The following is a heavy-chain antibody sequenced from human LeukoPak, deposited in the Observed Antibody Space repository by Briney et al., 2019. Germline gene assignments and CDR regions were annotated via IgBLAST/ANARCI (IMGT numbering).Heavy chain of an antibody. CDR2: ISGSGGST. CDR3: APVQGGSFDY. D-gene: IGHD1-26*01. J-gene: IGHJ4*02. V-gene: IGHV3-23*01. CDR1: GFTFSSYA. Sequence: GGSLRLSCAASGFTFSSYAMSWVRQAPGKGLEWASAISGSGGSTYYADSVKGRFTISRDNSKNTLYLQMNSLRAEDTAVHYCAPVQGGSFDYWGQGTLVTVSS.